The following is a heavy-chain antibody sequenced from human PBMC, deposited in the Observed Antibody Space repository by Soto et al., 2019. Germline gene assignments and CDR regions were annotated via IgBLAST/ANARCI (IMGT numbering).Heavy chain of an antibody. J-gene: IGHJ5*02. CDR3: AHRTTTVSWRFDP. V-gene: IGHV2-5*02. D-gene: IGHD4-17*01. Sequence: QITLKESGPTLVKPTQTLTLTCTFSGFSLTTCGVGVGWIRQPPGKALERLALIYWDDDKRYIPYLKSRLTITKDTSKNQVVLTITNMDPADTATYFFAHRTTTVSWRFDPWCQGTLVTVSS. CDR1: GFSLTTCGVG. CDR2: IYWDDDK.